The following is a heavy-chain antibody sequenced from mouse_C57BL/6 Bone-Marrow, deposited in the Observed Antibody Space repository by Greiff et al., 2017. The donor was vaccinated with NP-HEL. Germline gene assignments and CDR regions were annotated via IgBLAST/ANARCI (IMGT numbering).Heavy chain of an antibody. J-gene: IGHJ2*01. V-gene: IGHV14-2*01. CDR2: IDPEDGDT. Sequence: VQLKQSGAELVKPGASVKLSCTASGFNIKDYYMHWVKQRTEQGLEWIGRIDPEDGDTKYAPKFQGKATITADTSSNTAYLQLSSLTSEDTAVYYCAYSTHYYGSSLFDYWGQGTTLTVSS. CDR3: AYSTHYYGSSLFDY. CDR1: GFNIKDYY. D-gene: IGHD1-1*01.